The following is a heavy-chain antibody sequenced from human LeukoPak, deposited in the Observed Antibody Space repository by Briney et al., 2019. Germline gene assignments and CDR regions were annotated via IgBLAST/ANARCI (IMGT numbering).Heavy chain of an antibody. J-gene: IGHJ4*02. CDR1: GYSFTSYW. CDR3: ARRSIAAAGTFDY. D-gene: IGHD6-13*01. V-gene: IGHV5-51*01. CDR2: IYPDDSDT. Sequence: GESLKISFKGSGYSFTSYWIGWVRQVPGIGLEWMGIIYPDDSDTTYSPSFQGQVTISADKSISTAYLQWSTLKASDTAIYYCARRSIAAAGTFDYWGQVTLVTVSS.